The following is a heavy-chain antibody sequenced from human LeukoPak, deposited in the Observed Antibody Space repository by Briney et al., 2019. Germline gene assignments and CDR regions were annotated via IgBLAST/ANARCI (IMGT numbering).Heavy chain of an antibody. CDR2: ISWNSGSI. CDR3: AREKYCTATDCLHGRFYFDY. V-gene: IGHV3-9*01. CDR1: GFTFDDYA. J-gene: IGHJ4*02. D-gene: IGHD2-8*02. Sequence: PGGSLRLSCAASGFTFDDYAMHWVRQAPGKGLEWVSGISWNSGSIDYADSVKGRFTISRDNAKNSLYLQMNSLRAEDTAVYYCAREKYCTATDCLHGRFYFDYWGQGTLVTVPS.